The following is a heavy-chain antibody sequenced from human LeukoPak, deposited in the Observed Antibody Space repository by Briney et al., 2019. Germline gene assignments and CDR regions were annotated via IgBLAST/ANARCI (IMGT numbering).Heavy chain of an antibody. CDR1: GFIFSGYS. CDR2: ISSSSSSI. J-gene: IGHJ4*02. Sequence: GGSLRLSCAASGFIFSGYSMNWVRQAPGKGLEWVSSISSSSSSIYYADSVKGRFTISRDNTKKSLYLQMNSLRAEDTAVYYCAREGATAGSGYYFGYWGQGSLVTVSS. V-gene: IGHV3-21*01. CDR3: AREGATAGSGYYFGY. D-gene: IGHD6-13*01.